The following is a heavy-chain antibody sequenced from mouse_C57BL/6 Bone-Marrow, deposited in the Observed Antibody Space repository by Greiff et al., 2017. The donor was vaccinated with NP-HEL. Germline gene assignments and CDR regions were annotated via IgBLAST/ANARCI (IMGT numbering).Heavy chain of an antibody. J-gene: IGHJ3*01. CDR3: TTFYSNSFAY. V-gene: IGHV14-4*01. D-gene: IGHD2-5*01. Sequence: DVHLVESGAELVRPGASVKLSCTASGFNIKDDYMHWVKQRPEQGLEWIGWIDPENGDTEYASKFQGKATITADTSSNTAYLQLSSLTSEDTAVYYCTTFYSNSFAYWGQGTLVTVSA. CDR2: IDPENGDT. CDR1: GFNIKDDY.